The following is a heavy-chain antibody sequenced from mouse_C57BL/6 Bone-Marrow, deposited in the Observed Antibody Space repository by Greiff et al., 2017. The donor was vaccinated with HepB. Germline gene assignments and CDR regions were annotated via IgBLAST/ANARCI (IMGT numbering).Heavy chain of an antibody. CDR1: GFSFNTYA. CDR2: IRSKSNNYAT. J-gene: IGHJ3*01. Sequence: GGGLVQPKGSLTLSCAASGFSFNTYAMNWVRQAPGKGLEWVARIRSKSNNYATYYADSVKDRFTISRDDSESMLYLQMNNLKTEDTAMYYCVRRPFAYWGQGTLVTVSA. CDR3: VRRPFAY. V-gene: IGHV10-1*01.